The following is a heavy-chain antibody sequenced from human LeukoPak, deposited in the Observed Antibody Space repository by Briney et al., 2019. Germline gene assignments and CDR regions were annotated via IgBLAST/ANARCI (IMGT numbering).Heavy chain of an antibody. CDR1: GFTFSSYS. J-gene: IGHJ3*02. Sequence: GGSLRLSCAASGFTFSSYSMNWVRQAPGKGLEWVSLISSSRSYIYYADSVKGRFTISRGNAKNSLYLQMNSLRAEDTAVYYCARLSSGDAFDIWGQGTMVTVSS. CDR2: ISSSRSYI. CDR3: ARLSSGDAFDI. D-gene: IGHD3-22*01. V-gene: IGHV3-21*01.